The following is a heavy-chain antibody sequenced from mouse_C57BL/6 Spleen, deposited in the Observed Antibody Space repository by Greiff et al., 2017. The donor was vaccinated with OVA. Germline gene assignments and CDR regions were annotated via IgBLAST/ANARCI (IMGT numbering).Heavy chain of an antibody. CDR1: GFTFSSYG. J-gene: IGHJ2*01. D-gene: IGHD2-5*01. CDR2: ISSGGSYT. Sequence: EVQGVESGGDLVKPGGSLKLSCAASGFTFSSYGMSWVRQTPDKRLEWVATISSGGSYTYYPDSVKGRFTISRDNAKNTLYLQMSSLKSEDTAMYYCARHGADSNYDYWGQGTTRTVSS. V-gene: IGHV5-6*01. CDR3: ARHGADSNYDY.